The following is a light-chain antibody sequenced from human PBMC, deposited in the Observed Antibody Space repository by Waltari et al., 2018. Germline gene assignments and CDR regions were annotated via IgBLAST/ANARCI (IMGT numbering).Light chain of an antibody. CDR2: DVT. V-gene: IGLV2-14*03. CDR3: SSYRSTISVV. J-gene: IGLJ2*01. CDR1: RSDIGDYNY. Sequence: QSALTQPASVSGSPGQSITISCPGTRSDIGDYNYVSWYQQHPGKAPKLIIFDVTNRPSGVSDRFPGSKSGNTASLTISALQAEDEGDYYCSSYRSTISVVFGGGTKVTVL.